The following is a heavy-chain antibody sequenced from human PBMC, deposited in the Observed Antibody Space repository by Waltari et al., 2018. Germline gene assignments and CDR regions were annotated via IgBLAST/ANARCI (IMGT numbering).Heavy chain of an antibody. CDR2: IRGSGGNT. CDR1: GFTFSTYG. Sequence: EEQLLESGGGLVQPGRSLRLSCAASGFTFSTYGLSWVRQAPGKGLEWVSSIRGSGGNTYYAESVKGRFTITRDNSKNTLYLQMNSLRAEDTAIYYCAGGPRFEWGSYYYGLDVWGQGTTVTVSS. V-gene: IGHV3-23*01. J-gene: IGHJ6*02. D-gene: IGHD3-9*01. CDR3: AGGPRFEWGSYYYGLDV.